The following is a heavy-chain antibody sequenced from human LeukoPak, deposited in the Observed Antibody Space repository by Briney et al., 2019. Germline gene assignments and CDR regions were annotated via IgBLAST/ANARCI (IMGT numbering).Heavy chain of an antibody. Sequence: ASVNVSCKASGYTFTGYYMHWVRQAPGQGLEWMGWINPNSGGTNYAQKFQGRVTMTRDTSISTAYLGLSRLRSDDTAVYYCAIVPAAEYYFDYWGQGTLVTVSS. J-gene: IGHJ4*02. V-gene: IGHV1-2*02. CDR1: GYTFTGYY. CDR2: INPNSGGT. CDR3: AIVPAAEYYFDY. D-gene: IGHD2-2*01.